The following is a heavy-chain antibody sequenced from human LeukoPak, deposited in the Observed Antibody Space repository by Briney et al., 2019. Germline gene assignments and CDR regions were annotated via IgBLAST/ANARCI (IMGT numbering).Heavy chain of an antibody. Sequence: PSETLSLTCAVSGGSISSSNWWSWVRQPPGKGLEWIGEIYHSGSTNYNPSLKSRVTISVDKSKNQFSLKLSSVTAADTAVYYCARAGKRGYYDSSGYAWFDYWGQGTLVTVSS. CDR1: GGSISSSNW. J-gene: IGHJ4*02. CDR2: IYHSGST. V-gene: IGHV4-4*02. CDR3: ARAGKRGYYDSSGYAWFDY. D-gene: IGHD3-22*01.